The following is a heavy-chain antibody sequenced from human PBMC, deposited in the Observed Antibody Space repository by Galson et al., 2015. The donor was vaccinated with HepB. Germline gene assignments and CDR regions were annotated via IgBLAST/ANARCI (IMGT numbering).Heavy chain of an antibody. CDR1: GFTFTSSA. J-gene: IGHJ6*03. CDR2: IVVGSGNT. Sequence: SVKVSCKASGFTFTSSAMQWVRQARGQRLEWIGWIVVGSGNTNYAQKFQERVTITRDMSTSTAYMELSSLRSEDTAVYYCAADRGYCSSTSCPPTRYYYYMDVWGKGTTVTVSS. D-gene: IGHD2-2*01. V-gene: IGHV1-58*02. CDR3: AADRGYCSSTSCPPTRYYYYMDV.